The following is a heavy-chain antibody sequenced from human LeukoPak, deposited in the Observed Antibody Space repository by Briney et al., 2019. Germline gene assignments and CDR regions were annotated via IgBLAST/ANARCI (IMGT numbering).Heavy chain of an antibody. J-gene: IGHJ6*02. V-gene: IGHV4-59*01. CDR3: ARDLRAVGKGYYYYGMDV. CDR2: IYYSGST. CDR1: GGSFSGYY. D-gene: IGHD1-26*01. Sequence: SETLSLTCGVYGGSFSGYYWSWIRQPPGKGLEWIGYIYYSGSTNYNPSLKSRVTISVDTSKNQFSLKLSSVTAADTAVYYCARDLRAVGKGYYYYGMDVWGQGTTVTVSS.